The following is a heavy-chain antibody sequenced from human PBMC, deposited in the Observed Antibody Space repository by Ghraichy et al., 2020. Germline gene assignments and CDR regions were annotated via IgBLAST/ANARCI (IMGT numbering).Heavy chain of an antibody. CDR1: GDSISSSTYY. D-gene: IGHD5-24*01. Sequence: ESLNISCTVSGDSISSSTYYWGWIRQPPGKGLEWIGSIYYGGSTYYNPSLRSRVTISVDTCKNEFSLKLSSVTAADTAVYYCARDGSGRWLQSGYWGQGTLVTVSS. J-gene: IGHJ4*02. V-gene: IGHV4-39*02. CDR2: IYYGGST. CDR3: ARDGSGRWLQSGY.